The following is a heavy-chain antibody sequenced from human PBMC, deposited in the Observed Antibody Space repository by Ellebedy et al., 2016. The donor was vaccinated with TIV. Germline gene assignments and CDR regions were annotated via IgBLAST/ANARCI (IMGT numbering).Heavy chain of an antibody. CDR2: TRNKVNTYTT. D-gene: IGHD3-16*01. Sequence: PGGSLRLSCAASGFTFNDHYMDWVRQAPGKGLEYVGRTRNKVNTYTTEYAASVRGRFTISRDNSQNSLYLQMNSLKTEDTAVYYCTRDPGGIYDLWGRGTLDTVSS. CDR1: GFTFNDHY. V-gene: IGHV3-72*01. J-gene: IGHJ2*01. CDR3: TRDPGGIYDL.